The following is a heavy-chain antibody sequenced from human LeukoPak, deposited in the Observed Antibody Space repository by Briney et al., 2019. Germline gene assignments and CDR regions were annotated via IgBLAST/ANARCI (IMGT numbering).Heavy chain of an antibody. V-gene: IGHV3-33*01. D-gene: IGHD3-3*01. Sequence: TGGSLRLSCAASGFTFSGYGMHWVRQAPGKGLEWVAVIWYDGSNKYYADSVKGRFTISRDNSKNTLYLQMNSLRAEDTAVYYCASDFYDFWSGPLRRYFDYWGQGTLVTVSS. CDR3: ASDFYDFWSGPLRRYFDY. CDR1: GFTFSGYG. CDR2: IWYDGSNK. J-gene: IGHJ4*02.